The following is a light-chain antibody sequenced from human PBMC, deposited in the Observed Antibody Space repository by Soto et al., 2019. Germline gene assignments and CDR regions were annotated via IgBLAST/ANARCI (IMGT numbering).Light chain of an antibody. V-gene: IGKV1-9*01. CDR1: QGISSD. J-gene: IGKJ4*01. Sequence: DIQLTQSPSFLSASVGDRVTITCRASQGISSDLAWYQQKLGKVPKLLSYAAFTLQSVVPSRFSGVRSGAEFTLTISSLQPEDFATYYCQQLKSYPLTCGGGTKVEI. CDR2: AAF. CDR3: QQLKSYPLT.